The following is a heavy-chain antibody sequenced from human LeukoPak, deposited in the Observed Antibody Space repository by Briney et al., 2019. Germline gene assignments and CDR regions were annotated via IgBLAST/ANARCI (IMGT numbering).Heavy chain of an antibody. CDR1: GYTFTGYY. CDR2: INPNSGGT. V-gene: IGHV1-2*02. CDR3: ARVGGYDFWSDY. Sequence: GASVKASCKASGYTFTGYYMHWVRQAPGQGLEWMGWINPNSGGTNYAQKFQGRVTMTRDTSISTAYMELSRLRSDDTAVCYCARVGGYDFWSDYWGQGTLVTVSS. D-gene: IGHD3-3*01. J-gene: IGHJ4*02.